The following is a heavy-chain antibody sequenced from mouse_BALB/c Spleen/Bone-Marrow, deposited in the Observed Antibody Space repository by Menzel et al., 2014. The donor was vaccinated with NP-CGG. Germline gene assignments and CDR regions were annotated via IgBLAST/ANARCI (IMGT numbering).Heavy chain of an antibody. CDR2: ISYSGST. J-gene: IGHJ1*01. CDR1: GYSITSDYA. CDR3: ARSADWYFDV. V-gene: IGHV3-2*02. Sequence: EVKLQESGPGLVKPSQSLSLTCTVTGYSITSDYAWHLIRQFPGNKLEWMGYISYSGSTSYYPSLKSRISITRDTSKNQFFLQLNSVTTEDTATYYCARSADWYFDVWGAGTTVTVSS.